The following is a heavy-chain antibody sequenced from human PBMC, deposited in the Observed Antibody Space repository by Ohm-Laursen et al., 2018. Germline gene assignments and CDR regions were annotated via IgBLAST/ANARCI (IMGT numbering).Heavy chain of an antibody. V-gene: IGHV4-4*08. J-gene: IGHJ5*02. CDR3: ARGLWWFDP. CDR1: GFSISSSY. CDR2: FYHSGGT. Sequence: GTLSLTCTVSGFSISSSYWSWIRQSPGKGPEWIGHFYHSGGTNNNPSFKSRVTISIDTSKNQVSLNLNSVTAADTALYYCARGLWWFDPWGQGTLVTVSS.